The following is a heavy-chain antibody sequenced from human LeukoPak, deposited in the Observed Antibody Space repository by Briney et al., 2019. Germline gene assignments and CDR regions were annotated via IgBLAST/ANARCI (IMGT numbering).Heavy chain of an antibody. Sequence: GRSLRLSCAASGFTFSSYAMHWVRQAPGKGLEWVAVISYDGSNKYYADSVKGRFTISRDNSKNTLYLQMNSLRAEDTAVYYCARDADSSSWLHWVVCSGWFDPWGQGTLVTVSS. CDR2: ISYDGSNK. CDR1: GFTFSSYA. V-gene: IGHV3-30*04. J-gene: IGHJ5*02. D-gene: IGHD6-13*01. CDR3: ARDADSSSWLHWVVCSGWFDP.